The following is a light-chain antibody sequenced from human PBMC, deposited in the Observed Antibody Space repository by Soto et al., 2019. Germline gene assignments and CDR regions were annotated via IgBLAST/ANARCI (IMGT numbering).Light chain of an antibody. CDR1: QSVTSSY. J-gene: IGKJ5*01. V-gene: IGKV3D-20*02. Sequence: EIVLSQSPGTLSLSPGERATLSCRVSQSVTSSYLAWYQQKPGQAPRLLIYGASSRAAGIPDRFSGSGSGTDFTLTISRLEPEDFAVYYCQHRKDWQVTFGQGTRLEI. CDR3: QHRKDWQVT. CDR2: GAS.